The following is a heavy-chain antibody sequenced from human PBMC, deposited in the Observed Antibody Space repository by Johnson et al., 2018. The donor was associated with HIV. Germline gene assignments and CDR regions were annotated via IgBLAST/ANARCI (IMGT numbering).Heavy chain of an antibody. Sequence: VQLVESGGGLIQPGGSLRLSCAASGFTVSSNYMSWVRQPPGKGLEWVANIQQEGSEKNYVDSVKGRLTISRENAKNAVYLKLNSLRAEDTAMYYCSRHSPCGYSGYDAFDIGGQGTMVTVS. CDR2: IQQEGSEK. D-gene: IGHD5-12*01. CDR1: GFTVSSNY. CDR3: SRHSPCGYSGYDAFDI. J-gene: IGHJ3*02. V-gene: IGHV3-7*05.